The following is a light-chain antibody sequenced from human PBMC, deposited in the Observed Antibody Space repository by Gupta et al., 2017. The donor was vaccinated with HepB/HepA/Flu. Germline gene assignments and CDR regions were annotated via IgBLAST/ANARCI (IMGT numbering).Light chain of an antibody. V-gene: IGKV3-11*01. Sequence: EVVLKQSSATLSLSPGDGATLSCRASENLNNYLAWYHQRPGQGPTLLIYDASVRATGVPARFSGSGSGTDFTLNIDSLESEDIGVYYCQHRNSWPHTFGGGTKVEI. CDR3: QHRNSWPHT. CDR1: ENLNNY. CDR2: DAS. J-gene: IGKJ4*01.